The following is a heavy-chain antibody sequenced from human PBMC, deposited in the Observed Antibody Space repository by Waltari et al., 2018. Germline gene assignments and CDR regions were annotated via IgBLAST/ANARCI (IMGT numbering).Heavy chain of an antibody. CDR3: ANGQYCSSTSCYHY. CDR1: GFTFSSYG. Sequence: QVQLVESGGGVVQPGGSLRLSCAASGFTFSSYGMHWVRQAPGKGLEWVAFIRYDGRNKYYADSVKGRFTISRDNSKNTLYLQMNSLRAEDTAVYYCANGQYCSSTSCYHYWGQGTLVTVSS. V-gene: IGHV3-30*02. J-gene: IGHJ4*02. CDR2: IRYDGRNK. D-gene: IGHD2-2*01.